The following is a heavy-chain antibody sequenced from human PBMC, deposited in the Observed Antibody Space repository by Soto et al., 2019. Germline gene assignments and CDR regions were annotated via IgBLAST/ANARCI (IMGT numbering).Heavy chain of an antibody. D-gene: IGHD6-19*01. J-gene: IGHJ6*01. CDR2: ISGSGGST. CDR3: XXDAVAVPEGGFYYYXGMXX. V-gene: IGHV3-23*01. Sequence: GGSLRLSCAASGFTFSSYAMSWVRQAPGKGLEWVSAISGSGGSTYYADSVKGRFTISRDNSKNTLYLQMNSLRAEDTAVYYCXXDAVAVPEGGFYYYXGMXXXGQGT. CDR1: GFTFSSYA.